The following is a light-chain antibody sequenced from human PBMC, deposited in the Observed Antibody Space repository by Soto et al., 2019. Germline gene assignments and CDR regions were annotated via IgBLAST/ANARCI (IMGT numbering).Light chain of an antibody. Sequence: QSVLAQPASLSVSPGQSITISCTGTSSDVGRYNFVSWFQQHPGKAPKLLIYDVRYWPSGVSDRFSGSKSGNTASLTISGLQTDDEADYYCSSFTTSNTVVFGSGTKVTVL. CDR3: SSFTTSNTVV. CDR1: SSDVGRYNF. CDR2: DVR. V-gene: IGLV2-14*01. J-gene: IGLJ1*01.